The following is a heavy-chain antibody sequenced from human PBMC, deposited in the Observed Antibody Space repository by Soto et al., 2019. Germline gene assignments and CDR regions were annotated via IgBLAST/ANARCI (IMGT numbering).Heavy chain of an antibody. J-gene: IGHJ4*02. CDR1: GFSFSPNA. Sequence: PLRHCYRTSGFSFSPNAVHRVRQAPGKGLDWVAVISNDGSKRCYAQAVKGRFTISRDNSNNTVDLQMNSLRAEDTALYYCARSIAVAGLDYWGPGTLVTVSS. V-gene: IGHV3-30-3*01. D-gene: IGHD6-19*01. CDR2: ISNDGSKR. CDR3: ARSIAVAGLDY.